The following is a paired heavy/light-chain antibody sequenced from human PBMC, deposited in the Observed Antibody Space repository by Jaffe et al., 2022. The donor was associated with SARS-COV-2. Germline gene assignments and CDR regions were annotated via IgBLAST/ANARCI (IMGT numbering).Heavy chain of an antibody. CDR1: GFTFSYFA. CDR2: ISGNGGSA. J-gene: IGHJ4*02. D-gene: IGHD3-22*01. V-gene: IGHV3-23*01. Sequence: EVQLLESGGGFVQPGGSLRLSCAASGFTFSYFAMSWVRQAPGKGLEWVSTISGNGGSAYYADSVKGRFTISRDFSKNTLYLQMNSLRAEDTAVYYCAKSPRFYDSSDYFHYFDYWGQGTLVTVSS. CDR3: AKSPRFYDSSDYFHYFDY.
Light chain of an antibody. CDR3: SSYTTSNTLA. Sequence: QSALTQPASVSGSPGQSITISCTGSSSDVGAYNYVSWYQHHPGKAPKLMISDVSNRPSGVPDRFSGSKSGNTASLTISGLQAEDEADYYCSSYTTSNTLAFGGGTKLTVL. V-gene: IGLV2-14*01. CDR2: DVS. J-gene: IGLJ2*01. CDR1: SSDVGAYNY.